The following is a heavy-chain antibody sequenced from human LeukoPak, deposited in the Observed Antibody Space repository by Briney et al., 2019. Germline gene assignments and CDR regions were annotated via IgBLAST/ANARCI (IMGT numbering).Heavy chain of an antibody. CDR2: ICYSGSN. J-gene: IGHJ5*01. D-gene: IGHD6-13*01. CDR1: GVPISSYY. CDR3: ARGTYCSSWDQKWF. V-gene: IGHV4-59*12. Sequence: AEPLSLPCTVSGVPISSYYWSGIRHPPGKAREGLGYICYSGSNNENPSLKSRGTISVHTSQHAFSLALSSVTGAHAAGYLWARGTYCSSWDQKWF.